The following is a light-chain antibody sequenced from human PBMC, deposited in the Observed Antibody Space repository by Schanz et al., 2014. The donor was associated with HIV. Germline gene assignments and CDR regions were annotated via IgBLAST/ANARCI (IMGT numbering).Light chain of an antibody. CDR3: QQYSTSPRT. Sequence: EVVMTQSPGTLSLSPGEEATLSCRASQSVSSNYLAWYQQRSGQPPRLLIYGASSRATGIPDRFSGSGSGTDFTLTISRLEPEDFAVYFCQQYSTSPRTFGQGTKVEIK. V-gene: IGKV3-20*01. CDR2: GAS. J-gene: IGKJ1*01. CDR1: QSVSSNY.